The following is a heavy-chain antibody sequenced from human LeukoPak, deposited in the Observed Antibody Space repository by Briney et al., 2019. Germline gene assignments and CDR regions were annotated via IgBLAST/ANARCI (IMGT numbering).Heavy chain of an antibody. V-gene: IGHV3-23*01. CDR2: ISGSGGST. D-gene: IGHD2-2*01. J-gene: IGHJ4*02. CDR3: AKVYCSSTSCYYDY. CDR1: GFTFSSYA. Sequence: GGSLRLSCAASGFTFSSYAMNWVRQAPGKGLEWVSAISGSGGSTYYAESVKGRFTISRDNSKNTLFLQMNSLRAEDTAVYYCAKVYCSSTSCYYDYWGQGTLVTVSS.